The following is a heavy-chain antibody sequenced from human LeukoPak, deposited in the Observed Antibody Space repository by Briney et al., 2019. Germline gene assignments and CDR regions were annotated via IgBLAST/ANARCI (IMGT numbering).Heavy chain of an antibody. Sequence: PGGSLRLSCAASGFPFSSYSMNWVRQAPGKGLEWVSSISSSSGYIYYADSVKGRFTISRDNAKNSLYLQMNSLRAEDTAVYYCAGMLGSNHPFDYWGQGTLVTVSS. CDR1: GFPFSSYS. J-gene: IGHJ4*02. CDR2: ISSSSGYI. V-gene: IGHV3-21*01. D-gene: IGHD1-14*01. CDR3: AGMLGSNHPFDY.